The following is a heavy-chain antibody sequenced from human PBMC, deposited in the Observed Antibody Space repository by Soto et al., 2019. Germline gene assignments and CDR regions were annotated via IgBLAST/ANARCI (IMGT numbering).Heavy chain of an antibody. J-gene: IGHJ4*02. CDR2: IKSKTDGGTT. Sequence: GGSLRLSFAASGFTFSNAWMNWVRQAPGKGLEWVGRIKSKTDGGTTDYAAPVKGRFTISRDDSKNTLYLQMNSLKTEDTAVYYCTTARGFYYYDSSGLYYWGQGTLVTVSS. D-gene: IGHD3-22*01. V-gene: IGHV3-15*07. CDR3: TTARGFYYYDSSGLYY. CDR1: GFTFSNAW.